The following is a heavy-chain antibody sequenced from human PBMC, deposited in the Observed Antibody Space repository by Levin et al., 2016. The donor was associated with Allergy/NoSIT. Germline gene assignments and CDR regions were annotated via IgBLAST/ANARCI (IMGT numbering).Heavy chain of an antibody. CDR1: GGTFSSYA. CDR2: IIPIFGTA. D-gene: IGHD5-12*01. V-gene: IGHV1-69*13. J-gene: IGHJ6*02. CDR3: ARLSGYHDPLYYYGMDV. Sequence: SVKVSCKASGGTFSSYAISWVRQAPGQGLEWMGGIIPIFGTANYAQKFQGRVTITADESTSTAYMELSSLRSEDTAVYYCARLSGYHDPLYYYGMDVWGQGTTVTVSS.